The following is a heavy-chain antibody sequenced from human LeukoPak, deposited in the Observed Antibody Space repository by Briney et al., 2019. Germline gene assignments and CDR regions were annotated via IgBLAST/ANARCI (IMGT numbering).Heavy chain of an antibody. CDR2: ISSSSSYI. Sequence: GGSLRLSCAASGFTFSSYSMNWVRQAPGKGLEWVSSISSSSSYIYYADSVKGRFTISRDNAKNSLYLQMNSLRAEDTAVYYCARGIYGSGSSLWAFPVDYWGQGTLVTVSS. V-gene: IGHV3-21*01. D-gene: IGHD3-10*01. CDR1: GFTFSSYS. CDR3: ARGIYGSGSSLWAFPVDY. J-gene: IGHJ4*02.